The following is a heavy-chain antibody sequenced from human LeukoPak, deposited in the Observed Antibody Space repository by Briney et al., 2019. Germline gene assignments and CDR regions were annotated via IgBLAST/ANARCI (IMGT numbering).Heavy chain of an antibody. V-gene: IGHV1-69*02. Sequence: SVKFSCKASGGTFSSYTISWVRQAPGQGLEWMGRIIPILGIANYAQTFQGRVTITADKSTSTAYMELSSLRSEDTAVYYCARFYYDSSGSHAFDIWGQGTMVTVSS. CDR2: IIPILGIA. CDR3: ARFYYDSSGSHAFDI. CDR1: GGTFSSYT. J-gene: IGHJ3*02. D-gene: IGHD3-22*01.